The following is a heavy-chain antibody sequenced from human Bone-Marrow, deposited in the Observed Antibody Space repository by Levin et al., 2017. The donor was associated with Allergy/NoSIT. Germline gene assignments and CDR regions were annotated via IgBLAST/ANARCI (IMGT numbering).Heavy chain of an antibody. D-gene: IGHD4-17*01. Sequence: SVKVSCRASGGTFSTYTISWVRQAPGQGLEWMGRIIPIVGVTNYAQKFQGRVTISADKSTSTAYMELSSLRSDDTAVYYCAREIPLGRRSPGFDYWGQGTLVSVSS. J-gene: IGHJ4*02. CDR3: AREIPLGRRSPGFDY. CDR1: GGTFSTYT. CDR2: IIPIVGVT. V-gene: IGHV1-69*04.